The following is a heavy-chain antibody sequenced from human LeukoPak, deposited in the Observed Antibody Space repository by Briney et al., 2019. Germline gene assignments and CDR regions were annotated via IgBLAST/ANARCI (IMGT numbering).Heavy chain of an antibody. Sequence: GGSLRLSCTASGFTFSNYWMHWVRQPPGRGLVWVSRLNPDGSTTWYGDSVKGRFTISRDNTKNTMYLQMNSLRAEDTAVYYCARDRVAARQWGYYYYMDVWGKGTTVTVSS. J-gene: IGHJ6*03. CDR1: GFTFSNYW. CDR3: ARDRVAARQWGYYYYMDV. V-gene: IGHV3-74*01. D-gene: IGHD6-6*01. CDR2: LNPDGSTT.